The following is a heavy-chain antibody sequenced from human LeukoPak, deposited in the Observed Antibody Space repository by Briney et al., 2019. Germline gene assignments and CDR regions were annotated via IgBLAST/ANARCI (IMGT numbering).Heavy chain of an antibody. CDR3: AKEASSAYYYMDV. D-gene: IGHD6-6*01. CDR2: IGGSGGNT. V-gene: IGHV3-23*01. J-gene: IGHJ6*03. CDR1: GFTFSSYG. Sequence: HSGGSLRLSCAASGFTFSSYGMSWVRQAPGKGLEWVSAIGGSGGNTNYADSVKGRFTISRDNSKNTLYLQMNSLRAEDTAVYYCAKEASSAYYYMDVWGKGTTVTVSS.